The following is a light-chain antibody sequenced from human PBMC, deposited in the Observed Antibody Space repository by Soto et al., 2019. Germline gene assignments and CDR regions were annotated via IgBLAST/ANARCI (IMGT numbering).Light chain of an antibody. CDR1: RSNIGSNS. V-gene: IGLV1-44*01. Sequence: QYMLTQPRSVAWTPGQRAIISCSRSRSNIGSNSVNWYQQLPGTAPKLLIYINDQRPSGVPDRFSGSTSGTSVSLAISGLQSEDEADYYCASWDDRLKGYVFGTGTKVTVL. CDR2: IND. J-gene: IGLJ1*01. CDR3: ASWDDRLKGYV.